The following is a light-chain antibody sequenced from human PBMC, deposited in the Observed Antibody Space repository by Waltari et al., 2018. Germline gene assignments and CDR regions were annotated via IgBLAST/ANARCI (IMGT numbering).Light chain of an antibody. Sequence: QSALPQPASVSGSPGQSIHLSCPGTRSAVGGYNYLPWYQQHPGKAPKLMIYEVSNRPSGVSNRFSGSKSGNTASLTISGLQAEDEADYYCSSYTSSSTLGVFGGGTKLTVL. CDR2: EVS. CDR1: RSAVGGYNY. J-gene: IGLJ2*01. V-gene: IGLV2-14*01. CDR3: SSYTSSSTLGV.